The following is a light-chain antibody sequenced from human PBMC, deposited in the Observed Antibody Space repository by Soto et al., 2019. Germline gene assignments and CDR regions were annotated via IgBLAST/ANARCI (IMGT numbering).Light chain of an antibody. J-gene: IGKJ1*01. CDR2: GAS. CDR3: QQYSSLPRT. Sequence: EIVMTQSPATLSVSPGEGATLSCRASQSVSGSYLAWYQQKPGQAPRLLIYGASSRATGIPDRFSGGESGTDFTLTISRLEPEDFAVYYCQQYSSLPRTFGQGTKVDIK. CDR1: QSVSGSY. V-gene: IGKV3-20*01.